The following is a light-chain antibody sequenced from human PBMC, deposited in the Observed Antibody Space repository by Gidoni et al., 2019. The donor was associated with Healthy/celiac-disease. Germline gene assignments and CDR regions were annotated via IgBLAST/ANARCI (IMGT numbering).Light chain of an antibody. V-gene: IGLV7-43*01. CDR3: LLYYGGAQVV. J-gene: IGLJ2*01. Sequence: QTVVTQEPSLTVSPGWAVTLPWASSTGAVTSGDYPNWYQQKPGQAPRAMSYSTSNKHSWTPALFSGSLLGGKSALTLSGVQPEDEDEYYCLLYYGGAQVVFGGGTKLTVL. CDR1: TGAVTSGDY. CDR2: STS.